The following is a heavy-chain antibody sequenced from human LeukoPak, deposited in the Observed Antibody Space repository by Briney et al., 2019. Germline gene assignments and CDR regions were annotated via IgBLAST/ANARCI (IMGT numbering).Heavy chain of an antibody. V-gene: IGHV1-2*06. CDR3: ARPYYESSGLYVDAFDI. J-gene: IGHJ3*02. CDR2: INPNRGGT. CDR1: GYTLTAYY. D-gene: IGHD3-22*01. Sequence: GASVKVSCKASGYTLTAYYLHWVRQAPGQGLEWRGRINPNRGGTTYAQKFQGRVTMTRDTSIGTGYMELSSLTSDDTAVYYCARPYYESSGLYVDAFDIWGQGTMVTVSS.